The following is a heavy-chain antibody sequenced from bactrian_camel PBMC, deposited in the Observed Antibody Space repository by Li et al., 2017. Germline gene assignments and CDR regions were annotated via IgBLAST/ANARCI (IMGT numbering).Heavy chain of an antibody. CDR2: IDSDGIT. Sequence: HVQLVESGGGSVQAGGSLTLSCTVTGPPEGSGCLAWFRRTPGQQREGLAAIDSDGITSYADSVKGRFNISKDNAKNTVYLQMDSLKPEDAAMYYCAADFGPYCSGSYLARRSNFRGQGTQVTVS. V-gene: IGHV3S53*01. J-gene: IGHJ4*01. CDR3: AADFGPYCSGSYLARRSNF. CDR1: GPPEGSGC. D-gene: IGHD2*01.